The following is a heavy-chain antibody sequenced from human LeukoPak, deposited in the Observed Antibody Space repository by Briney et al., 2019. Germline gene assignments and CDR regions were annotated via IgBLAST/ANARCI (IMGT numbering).Heavy chain of an antibody. Sequence: ASVKVSCKASGYTFTSCYMHWVRQAPGQGLEWMGIINPSGGSTSYAQKFQGRVTMTRDTSTSTVYMELSSLRSEDTAVYYCAREASSSSSVWVGYFDYWGQGTLVTVSS. V-gene: IGHV1-46*03. CDR3: AREASSSSSVWVGYFDY. J-gene: IGHJ4*02. CDR2: INPSGGST. CDR1: GYTFTSCY. D-gene: IGHD6-6*01.